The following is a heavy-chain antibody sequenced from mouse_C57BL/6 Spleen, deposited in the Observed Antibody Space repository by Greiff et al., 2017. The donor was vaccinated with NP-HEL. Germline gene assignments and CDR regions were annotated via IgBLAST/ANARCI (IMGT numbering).Heavy chain of an antibody. CDR2: IRSKSNNYAT. V-gene: IGHV10-1*01. Sequence: EVQLVESGGGLVQPKGSLKLSCAASGFSFNTYAMNWVRQAPGKGLEWVARIRSKSNNYATYYADSVKDRFTISRDDSESMLYLQMNNLKTEDTAMYYCVADGLYAMDYWGQGTSVTVSS. D-gene: IGHD2-3*01. CDR3: VADGLYAMDY. CDR1: GFSFNTYA. J-gene: IGHJ4*01.